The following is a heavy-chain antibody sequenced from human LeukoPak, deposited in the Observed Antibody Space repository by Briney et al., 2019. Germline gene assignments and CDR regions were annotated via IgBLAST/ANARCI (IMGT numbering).Heavy chain of an antibody. V-gene: IGHV1-46*01. CDR2: IYPRDGST. J-gene: IGHJ4*02. CDR1: GYTFTSYA. Sequence: ASMKVSCKASGYTFTSYAMNWVRQAPGQGLEWMGMIYPRDGSTSYAQNFQGRVTVTRDTSTTTVHMELRGLRSEDTAVYYCARDQEGFDYWGQGTVVTVSS. CDR3: ARDQEGFDY.